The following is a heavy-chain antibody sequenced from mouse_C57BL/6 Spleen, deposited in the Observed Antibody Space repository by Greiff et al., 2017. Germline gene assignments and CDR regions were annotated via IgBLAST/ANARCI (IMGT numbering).Heavy chain of an antibody. V-gene: IGHV1-64*01. Sequence: HVKQPGAELVKPGASVKLSCKASGYTFTSYWMHWVKQRPGQGLEWIGMIHPNSGSTNYNEKFKSKATLTVDKSSSTAYMQLSSLTSEDSAVYYCARGDYGDWYFDVWGTGTTVTVSS. CDR1: GYTFTSYW. CDR2: IHPNSGST. J-gene: IGHJ1*03. CDR3: ARGDYGDWYFDV. D-gene: IGHD1-1*02.